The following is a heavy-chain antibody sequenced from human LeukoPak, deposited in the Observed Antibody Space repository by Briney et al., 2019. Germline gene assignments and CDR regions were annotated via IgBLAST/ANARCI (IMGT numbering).Heavy chain of an antibody. CDR1: GFTFSSYA. D-gene: IGHD5-18*01. Sequence: PGGSLRLSCAASGFTFSSYAMSWVRQAPGKGLEWVSAISGSGGSTYYADSVKGRFTISRDNSKNTLYLQMNSLRAEDTAVYYCANSGYSYPYYFDYWGQGTLVTVSS. J-gene: IGHJ4*02. V-gene: IGHV3-23*01. CDR2: ISGSGGST. CDR3: ANSGYSYPYYFDY.